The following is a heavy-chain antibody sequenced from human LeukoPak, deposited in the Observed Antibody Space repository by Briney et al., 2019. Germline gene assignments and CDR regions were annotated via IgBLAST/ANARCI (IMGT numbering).Heavy chain of an antibody. CDR1: GFTFSSYW. J-gene: IGHJ3*02. V-gene: IGHV3-74*01. CDR3: ARVGYYDSSGWGRYAFDI. CDR2: INRDGSST. D-gene: IGHD3-22*01. Sequence: GGSLRLSCAASGFTFSSYWMHWVRQTSGKGLVWVSRINRDGSSTIYADSVKGRFTISRDNAKNTLYLQMNSLRAEDTAVYYCARVGYYDSSGWGRYAFDIWGQGTMVTVSS.